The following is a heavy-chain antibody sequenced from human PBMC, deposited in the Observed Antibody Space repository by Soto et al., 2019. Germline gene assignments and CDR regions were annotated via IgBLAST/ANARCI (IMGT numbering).Heavy chain of an antibody. CDR3: ASQDGSGSYRADYYYYGMDV. CDR1: GYTFTSYG. Sequence: QVQLVQSGAEVKKPGASVKVSCKASGYTFTSYGISWVRQAPGQGLEWMGWISAYNGNTNYAQKLPGRVTMTTDTSTSTAYMELRSLRSDDTAVYYCASQDGSGSYRADYYYYGMDVWGQGTTVTVSS. CDR2: ISAYNGNT. J-gene: IGHJ6*02. D-gene: IGHD3-10*01. V-gene: IGHV1-18*01.